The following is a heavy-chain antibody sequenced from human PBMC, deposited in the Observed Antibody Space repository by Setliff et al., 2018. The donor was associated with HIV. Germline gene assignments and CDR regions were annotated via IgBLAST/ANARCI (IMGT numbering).Heavy chain of an antibody. V-gene: IGHV4-39*01. CDR2: IYYTGST. D-gene: IGHD2-15*01. CDR3: ASNYCSAGSCYLDY. CDR1: GGSISNSRYY. J-gene: IGHJ4*02. Sequence: PSETLSLTCTVSGGSISNSRYYWGWIRQPPGKGLEWIGSIYYTGSTYDNPSLKSRVTISVDTSKNQFSLKLSSVTAADTAVYYCASNYCSAGSCYLDYWGQGTLVTVSS.